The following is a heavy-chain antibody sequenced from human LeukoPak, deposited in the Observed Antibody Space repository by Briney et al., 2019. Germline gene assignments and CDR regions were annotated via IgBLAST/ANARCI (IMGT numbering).Heavy chain of an antibody. D-gene: IGHD3-10*01. CDR3: ARATRETYGSGSYSGFDY. CDR1: GGSNSGYY. CDR2: VSYSGST. J-gene: IGHJ4*02. Sequence: KTSETLSLTCSVSGGSNSGYYWNWIRQPPGKGLEWIGYVSYSGSTYYNPSLKSRVTISVDTSKNQFSLKLSSVTAADTAVYYCARATRETYGSGSYSGFDYWGQGTLVTVSS. V-gene: IGHV4-59*12.